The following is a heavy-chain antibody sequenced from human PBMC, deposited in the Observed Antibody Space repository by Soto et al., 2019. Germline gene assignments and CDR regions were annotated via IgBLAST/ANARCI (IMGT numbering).Heavy chain of an antibody. CDR1: GGSIRNYV. D-gene: IGHD3-10*01. CDR2: IYNSVNT. Sequence: SETLSLTCTVSGGSIRNYVWSWIRQPPGKGLEWIGYIYNSVNTKYNPSLKSRVTISVDTSKNQFSLELSSVTAADTAVYYCARDGSGRPETIWGQGTMVTVSS. CDR3: ARDGSGRPETI. J-gene: IGHJ3*02. V-gene: IGHV4-59*01.